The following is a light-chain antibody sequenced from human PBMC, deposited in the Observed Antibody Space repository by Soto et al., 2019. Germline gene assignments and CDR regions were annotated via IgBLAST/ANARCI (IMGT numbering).Light chain of an antibody. CDR1: QSVLYSSNNKNY. J-gene: IGKJ1*01. V-gene: IGKV4-1*01. CDR2: WAS. CDR3: QQYYTTPPT. Sequence: DIVLTQSSDSLAVSLGERATINCKSSQSVLYSSNNKNYLTWYQQKPGQPPKLLIYWASTREFGVPDRFSGSGSGTDFTLTISSVQAEDVAVYYCQQYYTTPPTFGQGTKVEIK.